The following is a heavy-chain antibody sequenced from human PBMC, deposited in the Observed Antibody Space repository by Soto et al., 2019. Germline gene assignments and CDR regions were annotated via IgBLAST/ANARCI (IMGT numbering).Heavy chain of an antibody. D-gene: IGHD3-10*01. V-gene: IGHV3-30*18. CDR1: GFTFRWFG. CDR3: AKGEVRGIIPSYFDY. CDR2: ISNDGSNE. J-gene: IGHJ4*02. Sequence: SLRLSCAGSGFTFRWFGMNWVRQAPGKGLEWVARISNDGSNEYYVDPVKGRFTISRDNSKNTLYLQMDSLRAEDTAVYYCAKGEVRGIIPSYFDYWGRGTLVTVSS.